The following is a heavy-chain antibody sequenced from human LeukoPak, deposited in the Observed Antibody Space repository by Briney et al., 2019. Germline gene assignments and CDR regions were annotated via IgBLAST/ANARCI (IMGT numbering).Heavy chain of an antibody. V-gene: IGHV3-30*04. CDR1: GFTFSIYA. CDR2: ISYDGSNK. CDR3: ARDPWYCSGGSCYGYFDY. Sequence: PGRSLRLSCAASGFTFSIYAMHWVRQAPGKGLEWVAVISYDGSNKYYADSVKGRFTISRDNSKNTLYLQMNSLRAEDTAVYYCARDPWYCSGGSCYGYFDYWGQGTLVTVSS. J-gene: IGHJ4*02. D-gene: IGHD2-15*01.